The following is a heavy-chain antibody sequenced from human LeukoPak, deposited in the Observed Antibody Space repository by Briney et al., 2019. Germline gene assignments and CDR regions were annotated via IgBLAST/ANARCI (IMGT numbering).Heavy chain of an antibody. D-gene: IGHD2-2*01. Sequence: PGGSLRLSCAASGFTFSSYAMHWVRQAPGKGLEGVAVISYDGSNKYYADSVKGRFTISRDNSKNTLYLQMNSLRAEDTAVYYCAGAIVVVPAASLDYWGQGTLVTVSS. CDR1: GFTFSSYA. CDR3: AGAIVVVPAASLDY. V-gene: IGHV3-30-3*01. CDR2: ISYDGSNK. J-gene: IGHJ4*02.